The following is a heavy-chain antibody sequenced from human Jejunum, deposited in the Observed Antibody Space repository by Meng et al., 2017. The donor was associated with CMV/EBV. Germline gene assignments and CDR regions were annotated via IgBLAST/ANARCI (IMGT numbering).Heavy chain of an antibody. Sequence: YCMAWIRQGSGKGLDWLSYISASGTTGYYAESVTGRFTVSRDNAKSLLFLEMDNLRAEDTAVYRCARGKEGFCRGSSYHFPPIDSWGQGVLVTVSS. J-gene: IGHJ4*02. D-gene: IGHD2-15*01. V-gene: IGHV3-11*01. CDR2: ISASGTTG. CDR3: ARGKEGFCRGSSYHFPPIDS. CDR1: YC.